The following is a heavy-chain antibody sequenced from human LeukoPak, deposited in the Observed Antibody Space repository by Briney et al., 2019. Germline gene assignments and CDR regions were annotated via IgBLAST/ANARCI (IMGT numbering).Heavy chain of an antibody. Sequence: SETLSLACTVSGGSFGSYYWSWIRQPAGKGLEWIGRIYISGTADYNPSLKSRVSMSVDTSKNQFSLKVTSVTAADTAVYYCARSAGWPLYYFDYWGQGTLVTVSS. D-gene: IGHD6-19*01. CDR3: ARSAGWPLYYFDY. V-gene: IGHV4-4*07. CDR1: GGSFGSYY. CDR2: IYISGTA. J-gene: IGHJ4*02.